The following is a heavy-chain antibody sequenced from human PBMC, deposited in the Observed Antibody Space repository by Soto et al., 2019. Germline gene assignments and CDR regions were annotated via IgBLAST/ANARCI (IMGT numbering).Heavy chain of an antibody. Sequence: GGSLRLSCAASGFTFSSYAMRWVRQAPGKGLEWVSAISGSGGSTYYADSVKGRFTISRDNSKNTLYLQMNSLRAEDTAVYYCAKDPPPYCGGDCYTDYWGQGTLVTVSS. V-gene: IGHV3-23*01. CDR2: ISGSGGST. D-gene: IGHD2-21*02. J-gene: IGHJ4*02. CDR3: AKDPPPYCGGDCYTDY. CDR1: GFTFSSYA.